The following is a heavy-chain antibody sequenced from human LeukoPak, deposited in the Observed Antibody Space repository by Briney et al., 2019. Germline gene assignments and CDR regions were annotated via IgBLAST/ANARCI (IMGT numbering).Heavy chain of an antibody. CDR2: INPSGGST. Sequence: ASVKVSCKASGYTFTSYYMHWVRQAPGQGLEWMGIINPSGGSTSYAQKFQGRVTMTRDTSISTAYMELSRLRSDDTAVYYCARDRLLLWFRESDWFDPWGQGTLVTVSS. V-gene: IGHV1-46*01. J-gene: IGHJ5*02. D-gene: IGHD3-10*01. CDR3: ARDRLLLWFRESDWFDP. CDR1: GYTFTSYY.